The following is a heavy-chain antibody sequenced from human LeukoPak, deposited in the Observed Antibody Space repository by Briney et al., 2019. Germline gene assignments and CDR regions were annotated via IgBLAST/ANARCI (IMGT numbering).Heavy chain of an antibody. CDR2: MNPNSGNT. D-gene: IGHD5-18*01. CDR3: ARKRGYSYGTTFAFDP. J-gene: IGHJ5*02. CDR1: GYTFTSYD. Sequence: ASVKVSCKASGYTFTSYDINWVRQATGQGLEWMGWMNPNSGNTGYAQKFQGRVTMTRNTSISTAYMELSSLRSEDTAVYYCARKRGYSYGTTFAFDPWGQGTLVTVSS. V-gene: IGHV1-8*01.